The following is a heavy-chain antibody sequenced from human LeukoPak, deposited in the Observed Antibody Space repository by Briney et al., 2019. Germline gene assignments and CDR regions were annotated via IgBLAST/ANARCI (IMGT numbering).Heavy chain of an antibody. CDR3: ASAAGPFDN. V-gene: IGHV3-21*01. CDR1: GFTFNNFS. CDR2: ISSSSSYI. D-gene: IGHD6-13*01. Sequence: GGSLRLSCAASGFTFNNFSMNWVRQAPGKGLEWVSSISSSSSYIYYADSVKGRFTISRDSAKNSLYLQMNSLRAEDTAVYYCASAAGPFDNWGQGTLVTVSS. J-gene: IGHJ4*02.